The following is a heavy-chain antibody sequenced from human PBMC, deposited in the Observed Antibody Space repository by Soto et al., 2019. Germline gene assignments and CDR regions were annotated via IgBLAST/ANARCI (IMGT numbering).Heavy chain of an antibody. Sequence: PRQSLKISCKGSGYSFSTYWMGRLRQMPGKGLEWMGIIFPGDSDIRYSPSFQGQVTMSADKSISTAYLQWSSLKASDTAMYYCARRGYGGNEGYFAHWGQGTLVTVSS. CDR2: IFPGDSDI. J-gene: IGHJ4*02. D-gene: IGHD2-15*01. CDR1: GYSFSTYW. V-gene: IGHV5-51*01. CDR3: ARRGYGGNEGYFAH.